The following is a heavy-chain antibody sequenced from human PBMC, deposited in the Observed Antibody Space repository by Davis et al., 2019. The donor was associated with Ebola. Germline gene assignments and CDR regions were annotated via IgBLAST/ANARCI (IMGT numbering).Heavy chain of an antibody. CDR3: AKGTTYYYGSGSDYFDY. Sequence: GESLKISCAASGFTFSSYAMSWVRQAPGKGLEWVSGISGSGGSTYYADSVKGRFTISRDNSKNTLYLQMNSLRAEDTAVYYCAKGTTYYYGSGSDYFDYWGQGILVTVSS. J-gene: IGHJ4*02. CDR2: ISGSGGST. D-gene: IGHD3-10*01. CDR1: GFTFSSYA. V-gene: IGHV3-23*01.